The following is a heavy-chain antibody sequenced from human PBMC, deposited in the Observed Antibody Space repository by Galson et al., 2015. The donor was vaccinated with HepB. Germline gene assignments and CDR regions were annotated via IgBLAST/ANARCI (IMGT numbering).Heavy chain of an antibody. CDR3: ARQRGGWLQDPFDC. CDR2: IHYSGCT. D-gene: IGHD5-24*01. CDR1: GGSISSSFY. J-gene: IGHJ4*02. Sequence: ETLSLTCSVSGGSISSSFYWGWIRQPPGKGLEWIGGIHYSGCTHYHPSFKSRVTISVDTSKNQFSLKLSSATAADTAVYYCARQRGGWLQDPFDCWGQGTLVTVSS. V-gene: IGHV4-39*01.